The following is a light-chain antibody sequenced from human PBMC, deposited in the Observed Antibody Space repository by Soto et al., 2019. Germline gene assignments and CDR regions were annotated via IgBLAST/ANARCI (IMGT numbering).Light chain of an antibody. CDR3: QQYDNLLLT. V-gene: IGKV1-33*01. J-gene: IGKJ4*01. CDR2: DAS. CDR1: QDISNY. Sequence: DIQLTQSPSSLSASVGHRVTITCQASQDISNYLNWYQQKPGKAPKLLIYDASNLETGVPSRFSGSGSGTDFTFTISRLQPEDIATYYCQQYDNLLLTFGGGTKVDI.